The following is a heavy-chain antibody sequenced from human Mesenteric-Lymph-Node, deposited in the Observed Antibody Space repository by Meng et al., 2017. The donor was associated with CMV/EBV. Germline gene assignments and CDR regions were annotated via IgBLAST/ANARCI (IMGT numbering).Heavy chain of an antibody. J-gene: IGHJ4*02. CDR2: ISGPGGST. V-gene: IGHV3-23*01. CDR1: RFTFSSYA. D-gene: IGHD6-19*01. Sequence: ETLSPTCAASRFTFSSYAMSWVRQAPGKGLEWVSTISGPGGSTYYADSVKGRFTISRDNSKNTLYLQMNSLRAEDTAVYYCAKGQWLAPYNLDYWGQGTPVTVSS. CDR3: AKGQWLAPYNLDY.